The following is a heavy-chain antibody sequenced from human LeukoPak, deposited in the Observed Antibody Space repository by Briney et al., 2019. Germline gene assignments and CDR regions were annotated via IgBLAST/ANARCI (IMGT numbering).Heavy chain of an antibody. CDR3: ASLVGATGGRTFDI. J-gene: IGHJ3*02. Sequence: GGSLRLSCAASGFTFDDYGMSWVRQAPGKGLEWVSGINWNGGSTGYADSVKGRFTISRDNAKNSLYLQMNSLRAEDTALYHCASLVGATGGRTFDIWGQGTMVTVSS. V-gene: IGHV3-20*01. CDR2: INWNGGST. D-gene: IGHD1-26*01. CDR1: GFTFDDYG.